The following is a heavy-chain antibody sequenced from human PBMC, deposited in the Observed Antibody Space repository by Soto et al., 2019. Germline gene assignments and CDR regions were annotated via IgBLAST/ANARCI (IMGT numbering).Heavy chain of an antibody. CDR1: VGSISSYY. V-gene: IGHV4-59*01. CDR3: ARVPNKVHGYYYGMDV. Sequence: SETLSLTCTVSVGSISSYYWSWIRQPPGKGLEWIGYIYYSGSTNYNPSLKSRVTISVDTSKNQFSLKLSSVTAADTAVYYCARVPNKVHGYYYGMDVWGQGTTVTVSS. J-gene: IGHJ6*02. CDR2: IYYSGST.